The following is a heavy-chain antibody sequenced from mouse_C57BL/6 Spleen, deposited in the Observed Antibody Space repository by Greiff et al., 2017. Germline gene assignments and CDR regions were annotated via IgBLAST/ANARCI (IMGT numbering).Heavy chain of an antibody. J-gene: IGHJ4*01. CDR1: GFTFSSYA. CDR3: ESMDY. CDR2: ISDGGSYT. V-gene: IGHV5-4*01. Sequence: EVQLVESGGGLVKPGGSLKLSCAASGFTFSSYAMSWVRQTPEKRLEWVATISDGGSYTYYPDNVKGRFTISRDNAKNNLYLQMGHLKSEDTAMYYCESMDYWGQGTAVTVYS.